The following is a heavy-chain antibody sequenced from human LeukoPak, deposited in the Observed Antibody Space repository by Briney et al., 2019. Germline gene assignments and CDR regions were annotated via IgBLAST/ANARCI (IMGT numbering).Heavy chain of an antibody. CDR1: GGSISSGYY. CDR2: IYHSGST. CDR3: ARERDYYDSSGYLLFDTQVPDAFDI. J-gene: IGHJ3*02. D-gene: IGHD3-22*01. V-gene: IGHV4-38-2*02. Sequence: SETLSLTCTVSGGSISSGYYWGWIRQPPGKGLEWIGSIYHSGSTYYNPSLKSRVTISVDTSKNQFSLKLSSVTAADTAVYYCARERDYYDSSGYLLFDTQVPDAFDIWGQGTMVTVSS.